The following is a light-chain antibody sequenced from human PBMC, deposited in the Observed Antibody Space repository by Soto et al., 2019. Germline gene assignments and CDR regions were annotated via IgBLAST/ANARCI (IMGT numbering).Light chain of an antibody. Sequence: EIVLTQSPATLSLSPGERATLSCRASQSVSSHLAWFRQKPGQAPRLLIYDAANRAPGIPARFSGSGSGTDFTLTSSYLEPEDFAVYYCQRRDNGITFGQGTRLEIK. CDR2: DAA. J-gene: IGKJ5*01. V-gene: IGKV3-11*01. CDR1: QSVSSH. CDR3: QRRDNGIT.